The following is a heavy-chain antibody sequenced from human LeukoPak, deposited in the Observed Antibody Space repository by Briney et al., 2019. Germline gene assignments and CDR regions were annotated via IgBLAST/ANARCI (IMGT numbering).Heavy chain of an antibody. CDR1: GFTFSSYS. J-gene: IGHJ4*02. CDR2: ISSSSSTI. Sequence: GGSLRLSCPASGFTFSSYSMNWVRQAPGKGLEWVSYISSSSSTIYYADSAKGRFTISRDNAKNSLYLQMNSLRGEDTAVYYCARDGNYGSGSYSDYWGQGTLVTVSS. D-gene: IGHD3-10*01. V-gene: IGHV3-48*01. CDR3: ARDGNYGSGSYSDY.